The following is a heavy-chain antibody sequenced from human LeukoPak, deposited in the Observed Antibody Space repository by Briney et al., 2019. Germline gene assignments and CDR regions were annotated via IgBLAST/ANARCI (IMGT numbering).Heavy chain of an antibody. CDR3: ARGIAAAGTLVYWFDP. V-gene: IGHV4-59*08. D-gene: IGHD6-13*01. CDR2: IYYSGST. CDR1: GGSLSSYY. Sequence: SETLSLTCTVSGGSLSSYYWSWIRQPPGKGVEGRGYIYYSGSTNYNPSLKSRVTISVATSKTQFSLKLSSVTAADTAVYYWARGIAAAGTLVYWFDPWGQGTLFTVSS. J-gene: IGHJ5*02.